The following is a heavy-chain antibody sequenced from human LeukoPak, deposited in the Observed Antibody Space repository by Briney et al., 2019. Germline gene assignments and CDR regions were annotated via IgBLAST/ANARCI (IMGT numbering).Heavy chain of an antibody. D-gene: IGHD3-10*01. V-gene: IGHV1-8*01. J-gene: IGHJ6*03. Sequence: ASVKVSCKASGYTFTSYDINWVRQATGQGLEWMGWMNPNSGNTGYAQKFQGRVTMTRNTSISTAYMELSSLRSEDTAVYYCARAPMVRGVIYYYYYYMDVWGKGTTVTISS. CDR3: ARAPMVRGVIYYYYYYMDV. CDR2: MNPNSGNT. CDR1: GYTFTSYD.